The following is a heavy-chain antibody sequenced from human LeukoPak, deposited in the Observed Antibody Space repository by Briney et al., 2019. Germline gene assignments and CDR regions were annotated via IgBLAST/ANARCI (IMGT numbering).Heavy chain of an antibody. CDR1: GFTFSSYR. J-gene: IGHJ5*02. V-gene: IGHV3-33*01. Sequence: GGSLRHSCAASGFTFSSYRMHWVRQAPGKGLEGVAVIWYDGSNKYYADSVKGRFTISRDNSKNTLYLQMNSLRAEDTAVYYCARDRRSEQPVPGRWFDPWGQGTLVTVSS. D-gene: IGHD6-13*01. CDR2: IWYDGSNK. CDR3: ARDRRSEQPVPGRWFDP.